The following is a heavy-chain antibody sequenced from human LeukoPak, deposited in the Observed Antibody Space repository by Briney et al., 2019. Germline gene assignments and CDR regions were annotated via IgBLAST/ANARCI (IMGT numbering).Heavy chain of an antibody. D-gene: IGHD3-22*01. Sequence: GGSLRLSCAASGFTFSNAWMNWVRQAPGKGLVWVGRIKSKTDGGTTDYAAPVKGRFTISTDDSKNTLYLQMNGLKTEDTAVYYCTTGQVVDYDASGYSALDYWGQGTLVTVSS. CDR3: TTGQVVDYDASGYSALDY. CDR1: GFTFSNAW. V-gene: IGHV3-15*01. J-gene: IGHJ4*02. CDR2: IKSKTDGGTT.